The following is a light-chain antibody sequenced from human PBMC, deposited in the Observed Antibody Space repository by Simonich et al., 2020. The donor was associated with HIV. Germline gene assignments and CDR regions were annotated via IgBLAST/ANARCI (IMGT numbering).Light chain of an antibody. Sequence: QSALTQPRSVSGSPGQSVTISCTGTSSDVGAYDYVSWYQQHPGKAPKLVIFDVGTWPSGFPDRFSGAKSGNTASLTISGLQTEDEADYYCCSYAGSYTFVFGEGTKLTVL. CDR2: DVG. V-gene: IGLV2-11*01. CDR1: SSDVGAYDY. J-gene: IGLJ2*01. CDR3: CSYAGSYTFV.